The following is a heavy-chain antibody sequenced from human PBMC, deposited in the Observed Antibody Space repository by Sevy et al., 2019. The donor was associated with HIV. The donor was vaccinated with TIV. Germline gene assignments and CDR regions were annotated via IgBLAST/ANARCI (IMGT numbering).Heavy chain of an antibody. CDR1: GFTFSSYA. CDR2: ISGSGGST. D-gene: IGHD2-2*01. V-gene: IGHV3-23*01. J-gene: IGHJ4*02. Sequence: GGSLRLSCAASGFTFSSYAMSWVRQAPGKGLEWVSAISGSGGSTYYADSVKGRFTISRDNSKNTLYLQMNSLRAEDTAVYYCAKEPPGSIVVVPAAHFDYWGQGTLVTVSS. CDR3: AKEPPGSIVVVPAAHFDY.